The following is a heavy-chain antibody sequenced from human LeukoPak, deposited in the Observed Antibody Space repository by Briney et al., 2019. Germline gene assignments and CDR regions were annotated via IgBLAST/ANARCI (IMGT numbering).Heavy chain of an antibody. J-gene: IGHJ4*02. Sequence: PGGCLRLSCAASGFTFSSYAKSWVRKAPGKGLEWVPAISGSGGSTYYADSVKGRFTISRDNSKNTLYLQMNSLRAEDTAVYYCAKLVSSSWYYFDYWGQGTLVTVSS. CDR2: ISGSGGST. V-gene: IGHV3-23*01. D-gene: IGHD6-13*01. CDR3: AKLVSSSWYYFDY. CDR1: GFTFSSYA.